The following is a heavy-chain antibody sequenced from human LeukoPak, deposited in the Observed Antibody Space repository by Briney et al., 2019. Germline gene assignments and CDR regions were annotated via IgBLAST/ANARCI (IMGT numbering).Heavy chain of an antibody. CDR1: GFTFSSYG. CDR2: ISYDGSNK. D-gene: IGHD2-21*02. CDR3: ARDRRMAYCGGDCYRVFAFDI. Sequence: GGSLRLSCAASGFTFSSYGMHWVRQAPGKGLEWVAVISYDGSNKYYADSVKGRFTISRDNSKNTLYLQMNSLRAEDTAVYYCARDRRMAYCGGDCYRVFAFDIWGQGTMVTVSS. V-gene: IGHV3-30*03. J-gene: IGHJ3*02.